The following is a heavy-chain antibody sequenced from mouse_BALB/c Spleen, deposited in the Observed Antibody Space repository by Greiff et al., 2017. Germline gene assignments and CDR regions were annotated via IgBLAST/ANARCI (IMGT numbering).Heavy chain of an antibody. Sequence: EVQGVESGGGLVQPGGSLRLSCATSGFTFTDYYMSWVRQPPGKALEWLGFIRNKANGYTTEYSASVKGRFTISRDNSQSILYLQMNTLRAEDSATYYCARDVYYDYDFAWFAYWGQGTLVTVSA. D-gene: IGHD2-4*01. V-gene: IGHV7-3*02. J-gene: IGHJ3*01. CDR1: GFTFTDYY. CDR2: IRNKANGYTT. CDR3: ARDVYYDYDFAWFAY.